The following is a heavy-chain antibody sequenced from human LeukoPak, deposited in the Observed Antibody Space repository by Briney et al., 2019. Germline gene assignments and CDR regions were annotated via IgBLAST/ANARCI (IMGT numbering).Heavy chain of an antibody. D-gene: IGHD3-16*01. CDR1: GVNFSNYW. Sequence: GGSLRLSCVVSGVNFSNYWMNWVRQAPGKGLEWVANIKHDGSEKYYVDSVKGRFSISRDNAKKSLYLQMNSLRAEDTAVYYCARALSHCLDYWGQGTLVTVSS. CDR2: IKHDGSEK. V-gene: IGHV3-7*01. CDR3: ARALSHCLDY. J-gene: IGHJ4*02.